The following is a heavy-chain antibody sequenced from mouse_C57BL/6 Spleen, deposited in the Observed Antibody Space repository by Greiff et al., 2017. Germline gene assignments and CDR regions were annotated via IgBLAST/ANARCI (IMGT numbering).Heavy chain of an antibody. Sequence: VHVKQSGPELVKPGASVTISCKASGYSFTDYNMNWVKQSNGKSLEWIGEINPNYGTTSYNQKFKGKATLTVDQSSSTADMQLNSLTSEDSAVDYCARGGYSKDFDYWGQGTTLTVSS. J-gene: IGHJ2*01. D-gene: IGHD2-5*01. CDR1: GYSFTDYN. V-gene: IGHV1-39*01. CDR3: ARGGYSKDFDY. CDR2: INPNYGTT.